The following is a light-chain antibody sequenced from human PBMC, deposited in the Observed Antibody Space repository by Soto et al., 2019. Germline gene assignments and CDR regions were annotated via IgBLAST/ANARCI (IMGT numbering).Light chain of an antibody. J-gene: IGKJ1*01. V-gene: IGKV3D-11*02. Sequence: EIVLTQSPATLSLSPGERATLSCRASQSVSSFVAWYQQKPGQAPRLLIYGASNRATGIPARFSGSGPGTDFTLTISSLEPEDFAVYYCQQRSNWPRTFGQGTKVDIK. CDR3: QQRSNWPRT. CDR2: GAS. CDR1: QSVSSF.